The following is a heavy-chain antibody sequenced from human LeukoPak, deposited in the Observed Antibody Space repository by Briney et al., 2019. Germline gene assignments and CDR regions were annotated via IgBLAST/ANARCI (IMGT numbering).Heavy chain of an antibody. D-gene: IGHD5-12*01. CDR2: INPNSGGT. J-gene: IGHJ4*02. Sequence: GASVTVSCKASGYAFTGYYMHWVRQAPGQGLEWMGWINPNSGGTNYAQKFQGRVTMTRDTSISTAYMELSRLRSDDTAVYYCARPLVRGYSGYVGYWGQGTLVTVSS. V-gene: IGHV1-2*02. CDR1: GYAFTGYY. CDR3: ARPLVRGYSGYVGY.